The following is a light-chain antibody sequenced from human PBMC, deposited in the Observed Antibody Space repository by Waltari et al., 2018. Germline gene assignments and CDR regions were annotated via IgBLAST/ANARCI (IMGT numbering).Light chain of an antibody. V-gene: IGKV4-1*01. CDR3: QQYYSTPYT. CDR1: QSVLYTSNNKND. CDR2: WAS. Sequence: DIVMTQSPDSLAVSLGERATINRKSSQSVLYTSNNKNDLACYQQKPGQPPKLLIYWASTRESGVPDRFSGSGSGTDFTLTISSLQAEDVAVYYCQQYYSTPYTFGQGTKLEIK. J-gene: IGKJ2*01.